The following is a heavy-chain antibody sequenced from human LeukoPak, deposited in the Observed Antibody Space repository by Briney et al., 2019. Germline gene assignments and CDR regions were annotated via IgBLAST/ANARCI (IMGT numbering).Heavy chain of an antibody. CDR1: GYTFTGYY. CDR3: ARLVSAAARPLDY. D-gene: IGHD6-6*01. CDR2: INPNSGGT. J-gene: IGHJ4*02. V-gene: IGHV1-2*02. Sequence: ASVEVSCKASGYTFTGYYMHWVRQAPGQGLEWMGWINPNSGGTNYAQKFQGRVTMTRDTSISTAYMELSRLRSDDTAVYYCARLVSAAARPLDYWGQGTLVTVSS.